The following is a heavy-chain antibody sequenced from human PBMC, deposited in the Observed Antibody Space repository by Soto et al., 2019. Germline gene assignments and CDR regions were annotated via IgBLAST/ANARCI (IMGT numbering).Heavy chain of an antibody. J-gene: IGHJ5*02. Sequence: PSETLSLTCSVSGGSINSDDSFWGWVRQSPGKGLEWIGSLYYGGSTFYNPSLKSRVTISLDTSKNQFSLRLTSVTAADTAIYYCARQLPVGATSWFDPWGQGTLVTVPQ. V-gene: IGHV4-39*01. D-gene: IGHD1-26*01. CDR3: ARQLPVGATSWFDP. CDR1: GGSINSDDSF. CDR2: LYYGGST.